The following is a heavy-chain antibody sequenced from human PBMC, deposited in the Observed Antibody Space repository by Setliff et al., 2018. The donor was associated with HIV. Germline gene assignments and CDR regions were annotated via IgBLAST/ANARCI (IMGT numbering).Heavy chain of an antibody. J-gene: IGHJ5*02. CDR3: TTEDPWLRFGH. Sequence: GGSLRLSCAASGFTFNNAWVTWVRQAPGKGLEWVGHIKSKTDGGTTDYAAPVKGRFTISRDDSKTTLYLQMNSLKTEDTAVYYCTTEDPWLRFGHWGQGTLVTVSS. CDR1: GFTFNNAW. D-gene: IGHD5-12*01. CDR2: IKSKTDGGTT. V-gene: IGHV3-15*01.